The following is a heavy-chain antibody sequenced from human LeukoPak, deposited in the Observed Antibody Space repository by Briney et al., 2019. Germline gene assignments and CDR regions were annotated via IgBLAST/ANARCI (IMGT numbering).Heavy chain of an antibody. D-gene: IGHD6-6*01. V-gene: IGHV1-69*05. CDR3: ARVRIEARNYFDY. CDR1: GGTFSSYA. CDR2: ITPIFGTA. Sequence: SVKVSCKASGGTFSSYAINWVRQAPGQGLEWMGGITPIFGTANYAQKFQGRVTITTDESTSTAYMELSSLRSEDTAVYYCARVRIEARNYFDYWGQGTLVTVSS. J-gene: IGHJ4*02.